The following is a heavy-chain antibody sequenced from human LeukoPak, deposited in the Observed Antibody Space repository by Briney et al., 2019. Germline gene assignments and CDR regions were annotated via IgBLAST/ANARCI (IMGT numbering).Heavy chain of an antibody. V-gene: IGHV4-39*01. D-gene: IGHD6-13*01. CDR1: GDSISSSSSY. J-gene: IGHJ4*02. CDR3: ARLVVSTWYHEVLLGRDY. Sequence: SETLSLTCTVSGDSISSSSSYRGWIRQPPWEGLEWIGSIYYSGSTYYNTSLKSRVTISVDTSKNQFSLRLNSVTAADTAVYYCARLVVSTWYHEVLLGRDYWGQGTLVTVSS. CDR2: IYYSGST.